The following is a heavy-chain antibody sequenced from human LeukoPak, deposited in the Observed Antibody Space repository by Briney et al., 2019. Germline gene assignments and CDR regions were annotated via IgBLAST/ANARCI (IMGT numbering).Heavy chain of an antibody. V-gene: IGHV3-33*06. Sequence: PGGSLRLSCAASGFTFSSYGMHWVRQAPGKGLEWVAVIWYDGSNKYYADSVKGRFTISRDNSKNTLYLQMNSLRAEDTAVYYCAKDPVGYSYGYYFDYWGQGTLVTVSS. J-gene: IGHJ4*02. CDR2: IWYDGSNK. D-gene: IGHD5-18*01. CDR1: GFTFSSYG. CDR3: AKDPVGYSYGYYFDY.